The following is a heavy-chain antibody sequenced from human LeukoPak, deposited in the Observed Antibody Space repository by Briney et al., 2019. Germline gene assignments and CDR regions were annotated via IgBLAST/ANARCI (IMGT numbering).Heavy chain of an antibody. CDR1: GFTFSTYG. V-gene: IGHV3-23*01. CDR2: ISGSGGGT. Sequence: GASVRLSCAASGFTFSTYGMTWVRQAPGKGLEWISAISGSGGGTYYADSVKGRFTISRDNSKNTPFFQMNSLRAEDTAVYYCAKRSPGDALDIWGQGTMVTVSS. CDR3: AKRSPGDALDI. D-gene: IGHD3-10*01. J-gene: IGHJ3*02.